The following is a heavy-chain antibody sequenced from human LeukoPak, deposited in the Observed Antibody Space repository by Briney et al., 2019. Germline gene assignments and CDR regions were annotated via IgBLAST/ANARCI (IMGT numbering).Heavy chain of an antibody. V-gene: IGHV3-7*01. Sequence: PGGSLRLSCAASGFTFSSYWMSWVRQAPREGLEWVANIKQDGSEKYYVDSVKGRFTISRDNAKNSLYLQMNSLRAEDTAVYYCARDLLGEMATDDYWGQGTLVTVSS. CDR3: ARDLLGEMATDDY. D-gene: IGHD5-24*01. CDR1: GFTFSSYW. CDR2: IKQDGSEK. J-gene: IGHJ4*02.